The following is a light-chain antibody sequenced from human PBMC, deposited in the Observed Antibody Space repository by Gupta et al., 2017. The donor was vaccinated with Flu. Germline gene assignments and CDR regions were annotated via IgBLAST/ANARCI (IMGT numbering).Light chain of an antibody. Sequence: SSVLTQPPSVSVAPGPTARITCGENNIGSRSVHWYQQKPAQARVLLVYDDRDRPSGSPERVSGSNSGNTATLTISRVEAGEEDDYYCQVWESGNDNFWVFGGGTKLTVL. V-gene: IGLV3-21*02. J-gene: IGLJ3*02. CDR1: NIGSRS. CDR3: QVWESGNDNFWV. CDR2: DDR.